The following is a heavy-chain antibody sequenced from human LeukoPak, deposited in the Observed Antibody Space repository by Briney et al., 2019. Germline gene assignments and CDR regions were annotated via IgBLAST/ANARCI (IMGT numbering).Heavy chain of an antibody. V-gene: IGHV4-4*07. CDR2: IYTSGST. CDR3: ATRRYSSGWYGSDY. J-gene: IGHJ4*02. Sequence: SETLSLTCTVSGGSISGYYWSWIRQPAGKGLEWIGRIYTSGSTNYNPSLKSRVTMSVDTSKNQFSLKLSSVTAADTAVYYCATRRYSSGWYGSDYWGQGTLVTVSS. CDR1: GGSISGYY. D-gene: IGHD6-19*01.